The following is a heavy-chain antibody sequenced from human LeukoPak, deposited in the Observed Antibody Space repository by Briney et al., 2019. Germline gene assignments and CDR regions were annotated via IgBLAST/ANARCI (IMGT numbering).Heavy chain of an antibody. J-gene: IGHJ5*02. Sequence: ASVKVSCKASGYTFTSCAISWVRQAPGQGLEWMGWISTYNGNTNYAQKLQGRVTMTTDTSTSTAYMELRSLRSDDTAVYYCARDQLSRGVWFDPWGQGTLVTVSS. D-gene: IGHD1-1*01. CDR3: ARDQLSRGVWFDP. CDR2: ISTYNGNT. V-gene: IGHV1-18*01. CDR1: GYTFTSCA.